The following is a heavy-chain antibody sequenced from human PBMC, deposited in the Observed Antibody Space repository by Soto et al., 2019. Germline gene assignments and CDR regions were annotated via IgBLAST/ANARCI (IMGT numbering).Heavy chain of an antibody. CDR3: AVGQYLAWSTY. Sequence: SETLSLTCTVSAGSISSSSNYRGWIRQPPGKGLEWIGSIYFDGTTHYNPSLKSRVTISVDPSKNQFSLTLSPVTAADTAVYYCAVGQYLAWSTYWGQGALVTVSS. V-gene: IGHV4-39*01. D-gene: IGHD2-15*01. CDR2: IYFDGTT. CDR1: AGSISSSSNY. J-gene: IGHJ4*02.